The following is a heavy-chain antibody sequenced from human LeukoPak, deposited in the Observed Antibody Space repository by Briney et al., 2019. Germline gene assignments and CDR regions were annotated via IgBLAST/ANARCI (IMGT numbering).Heavy chain of an antibody. Sequence: SETLSLTCAVYGGSFSGYYWSWIRQPPGKGLEWIGEINHSGSTNYNPSLKSRVTISVDTSKNQFSLKLSSVTAADTAVYYCARPIKGYWGRGTLVTVSS. V-gene: IGHV4-34*01. J-gene: IGHJ4*02. CDR3: ARPIKGY. CDR2: INHSGST. CDR1: GGSFSGYY.